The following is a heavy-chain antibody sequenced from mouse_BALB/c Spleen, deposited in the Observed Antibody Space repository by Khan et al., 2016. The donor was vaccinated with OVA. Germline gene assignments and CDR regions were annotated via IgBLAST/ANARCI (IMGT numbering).Heavy chain of an antibody. D-gene: IGHD2-4*01. CDR3: ASRSYYDYPWFAY. Sequence: EVELVESGGDLVKPGGSLKLSCAASGFTFSSYGMSWVRQTPDKRLEWVATISSGGSYTYYPDSVKGRFTISRDNAKKTLYLQMSSLKSEDTAMYYCASRSYYDYPWFAYWGQGTLVTVSA. V-gene: IGHV5-6*01. CDR1: GFTFSSYG. J-gene: IGHJ3*01. CDR2: ISSGGSYT.